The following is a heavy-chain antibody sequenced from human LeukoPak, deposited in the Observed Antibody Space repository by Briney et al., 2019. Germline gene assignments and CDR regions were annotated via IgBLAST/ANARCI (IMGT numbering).Heavy chain of an antibody. CDR2: ISADNGNT. J-gene: IGHJ4*02. CDR1: GYTFTSYA. CDR3: ARGPPLNSYYYDSSGYCDY. D-gene: IGHD3-22*01. Sequence: ASVKVSCKASGYTFTSYAISWVRQAPGQGLEWMGWISADNGNTDYAQKLQGRVTMTTDTSTSTAYMELRSLRSDDTAVYYCARGPPLNSYYYDSSGYCDYWGQGTLVTVSS. V-gene: IGHV1-18*01.